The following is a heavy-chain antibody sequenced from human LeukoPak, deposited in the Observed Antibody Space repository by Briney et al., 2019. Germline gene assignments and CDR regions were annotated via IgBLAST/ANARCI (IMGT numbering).Heavy chain of an antibody. V-gene: IGHV4-39*07. Sequence: SPSETLSLTCTVSGGSISSSSYYWGWIRQPPGKGLGWIGSTYYSGSPSYNPSLKSRVTISVDTSKNQFSLKLSSVTAADTAVYYCARGSVAKGSSSSDSDTRHTYYFDYWGQGTLVTVSS. CDR2: TYYSGSP. J-gene: IGHJ4*02. CDR1: GGSISSSSYY. D-gene: IGHD6-6*01. CDR3: ARGSVAKGSSSSDSDTRHTYYFDY.